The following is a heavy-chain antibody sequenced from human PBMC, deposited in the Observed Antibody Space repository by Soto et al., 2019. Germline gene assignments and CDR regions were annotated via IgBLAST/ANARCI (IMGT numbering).Heavy chain of an antibody. CDR1: GFTFSSYE. CDR2: ISSSGSTI. CDR3: ARVAPKGIAARPPYYYYGMDV. J-gene: IGHJ6*02. Sequence: QPGGSLRLSXAASGFTFSSYEMNWVRQAPGKGLEWVSYISSSGSTIYYADSVKGRFTISRDNAKNSLYLQMNSLRAEDTAVYYCARVAPKGIAARPPYYYYGMDVWGQGTTVTVSS. V-gene: IGHV3-48*03. D-gene: IGHD6-6*01.